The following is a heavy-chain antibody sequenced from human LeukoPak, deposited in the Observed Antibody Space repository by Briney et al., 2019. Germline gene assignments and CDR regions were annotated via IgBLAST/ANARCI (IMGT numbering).Heavy chain of an antibody. CDR2: INPNSGGT. J-gene: IGHJ4*02. Sequence: ASVKVSCKASGYIFTGNYMHWVRQAPGQGLEWMGWINPNSGGTNYAQKLQGRVTMTTDTSTSTAYMELRSLRSDDTAVYYCARDNYYDSSGVYYWGQGTLVTVSS. V-gene: IGHV1-2*02. D-gene: IGHD3-22*01. CDR3: ARDNYYDSSGVYY. CDR1: GYIFTGNY.